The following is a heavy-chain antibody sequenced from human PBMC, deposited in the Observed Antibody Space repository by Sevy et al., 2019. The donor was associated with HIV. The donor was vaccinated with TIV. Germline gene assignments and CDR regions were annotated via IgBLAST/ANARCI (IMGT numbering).Heavy chain of an antibody. CDR1: GFTFSDYY. CDR2: SRSKANSYTT. V-gene: IGHV3-72*01. J-gene: IGHJ6*02. CDR3: ARSFEVSMDV. Sequence: GGSLRLSCAGYGFTFSDYYIEWVRQAQGKGLEWVGRSRSKANSYTTEYAASVEGRFTISRDESKNSLYLQMNSLKSEDTATYHCARSFEVSMDVWGQGTTVTVSS.